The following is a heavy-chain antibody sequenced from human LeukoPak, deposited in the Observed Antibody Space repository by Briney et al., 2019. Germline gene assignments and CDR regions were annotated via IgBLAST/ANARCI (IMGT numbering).Heavy chain of an antibody. V-gene: IGHV1-69*05. J-gene: IGHJ4*02. Sequence: SVKVSCKASGGAFSSYAISWVRQAPGQGLEWMGGIIPIFGTANYAQKFQGRVTITTDESTSTAYMELSSLRSEDTAVYYCAGGYCSSTSCYLRGAYYFDYWGQGTLVTVSS. D-gene: IGHD2-2*01. CDR1: GGAFSSYA. CDR2: IIPIFGTA. CDR3: AGGYCSSTSCYLRGAYYFDY.